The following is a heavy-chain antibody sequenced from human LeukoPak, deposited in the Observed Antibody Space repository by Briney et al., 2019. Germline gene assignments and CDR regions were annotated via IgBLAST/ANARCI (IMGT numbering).Heavy chain of an antibody. D-gene: IGHD3-22*01. CDR2: VVYDGSNK. Sequence: GGSLRLSCASCGFSFSSYGMHWVRQAPGKGLEGVEVVVYDGSNKYYADSVKGRFTISRDNSKNTLYLQMNSLRAEDTAVYFCAKAYYYDSSGYYPADYWGQGTLVTVSS. CDR3: AKAYYYDSSGYYPADY. V-gene: IGHV3-30*18. J-gene: IGHJ4*02. CDR1: GFSFSSYG.